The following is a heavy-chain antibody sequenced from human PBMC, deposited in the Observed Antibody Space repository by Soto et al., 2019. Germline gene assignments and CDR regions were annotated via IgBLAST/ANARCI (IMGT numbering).Heavy chain of an antibody. J-gene: IGHJ4*02. Sequence: GGSLRLSCAASGFTFSIYWMHWVRQAPGKGLVWVSRIKGDGTSTSYADSVKGRFTISRDNAKNSVSLQMNTLRAEDTAVYYCAREDSIIIPAVSDFWGQGTLVTVSS. CDR2: IKGDGTST. CDR1: GFTFSIYW. V-gene: IGHV3-74*01. D-gene: IGHD2-2*01. CDR3: AREDSIIIPAVSDF.